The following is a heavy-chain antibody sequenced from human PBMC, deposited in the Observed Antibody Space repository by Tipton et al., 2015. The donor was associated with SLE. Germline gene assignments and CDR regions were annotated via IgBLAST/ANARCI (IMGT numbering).Heavy chain of an antibody. CDR2: VYHLGTT. V-gene: IGHV4-59*12. J-gene: IGHJ6*03. D-gene: IGHD3-16*01. Sequence: TLSLTCSVSGASINSYFWSWIRQSPEKGLEWIGYVYHLGTTEYNPSLKSRVTISVDTSKNQFSLKLSSVTAADTAVYYCARDWGGKLSYYYYYMDVWGKGTTVTVSS. CDR1: GASINSYF. CDR3: ARDWGGKLSYYYYYMDV.